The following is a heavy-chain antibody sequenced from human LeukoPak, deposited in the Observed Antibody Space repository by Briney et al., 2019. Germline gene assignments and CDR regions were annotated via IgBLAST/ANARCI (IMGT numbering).Heavy chain of an antibody. D-gene: IGHD4-17*01. Sequence: GGSLRLSCAASGFTFSSYSMNWVRQAPGKGLEWVAVIWYDGSNEYYADSVKGRFTISRDNSNNTLYLQMNSLRAEDTAVYYCARDFSYRGDYEGVDYWGQGTQVTVSS. J-gene: IGHJ4*02. CDR2: IWYDGSNE. CDR1: GFTFSSYS. V-gene: IGHV3-33*08. CDR3: ARDFSYRGDYEGVDY.